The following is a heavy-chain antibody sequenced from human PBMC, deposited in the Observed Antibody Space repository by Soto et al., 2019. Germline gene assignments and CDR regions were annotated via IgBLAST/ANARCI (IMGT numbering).Heavy chain of an antibody. J-gene: IGHJ4*02. CDR1: GGSISSYY. Sequence: QMQLQESGPGLVKPSETLSLTCTVSGGSISSYYWSWIRQPPGKGLEWIGYIYYSGTTNYNPSLQRRVTISVDTAKIQFSLKLSSVTAADTAVYYFARRYSSAFDYWGQGTLVTVSS. CDR3: ARRYSSAFDY. D-gene: IGHD6-19*01. CDR2: IYYSGTT. V-gene: IGHV4-59*08.